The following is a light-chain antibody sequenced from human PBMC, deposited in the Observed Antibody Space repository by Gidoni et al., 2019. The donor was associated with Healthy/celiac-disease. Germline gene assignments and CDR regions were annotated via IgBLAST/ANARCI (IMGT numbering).Light chain of an antibody. CDR1: SSNIGSNY. CDR3: AAWDDSLSGPNWV. CDR2: RNN. V-gene: IGLV1-47*01. Sequence: QSVLTQPPSASGTPGQRVTISCSGSSSNIGSNYVYWYQQLPGTAPKLHIYRNNQRPSGVPDRFSGSKSGTSASLAISGLRSEDEADYYCAAWDDSLSGPNWVFGGGTKLTVL. J-gene: IGLJ3*02.